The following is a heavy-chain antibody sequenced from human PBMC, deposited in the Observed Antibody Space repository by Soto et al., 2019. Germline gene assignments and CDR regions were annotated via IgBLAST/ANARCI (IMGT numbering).Heavy chain of an antibody. J-gene: IGHJ6*02. V-gene: IGHV4-31*03. Sequence: QVQLQESGPGLVKPSQTLSLTCTVSSGSISSSAYYWSWTRQHPGKGLEWIGYIYYSGSTYYNPSLKSRVTISVDTSKNHFSLKLSSVTAADTAVYHCARERGYCSGGSCYSGMDVWGQGTTVTVSS. CDR2: IYYSGST. CDR3: ARERGYCSGGSCYSGMDV. CDR1: SGSISSSAYY. D-gene: IGHD2-15*01.